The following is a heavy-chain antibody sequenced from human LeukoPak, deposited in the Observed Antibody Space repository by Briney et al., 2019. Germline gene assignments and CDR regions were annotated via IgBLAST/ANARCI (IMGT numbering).Heavy chain of an antibody. J-gene: IGHJ4*02. CDR3: VRDRGGGGWYYFDY. CDR1: GFTFSIYA. Sequence: GVSLRLSCAASGFTFSIYARHWVRQGPGKGLEHVSGIRYYRSQTYYGKSVKIRFTISRENAKNTVYLQMASLRIDDMAVYYCVRDRGGGGWYYFDYWGQGILVTVSS. D-gene: IGHD6-19*01. CDR2: IRYYRSQT. V-gene: IGHV3-64*01.